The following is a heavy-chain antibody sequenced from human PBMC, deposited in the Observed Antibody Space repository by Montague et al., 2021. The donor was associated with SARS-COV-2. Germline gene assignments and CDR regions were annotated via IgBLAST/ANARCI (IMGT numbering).Heavy chain of an antibody. D-gene: IGHD1-14*01. CDR1: GASFSGHY. CDR3: AASPDNAPWYFDL. Sequence: SETLSLTCAVSGASFSGHYWNWIRQSPGKGLEWIGEINHRGSSNSNPALKSRVTISVDTSKNQFSLNLSSVTAADTAVYYCAASPDNAPWYFDLWGRGTLVTVS. CDR2: INHRGSS. V-gene: IGHV4-34*01. J-gene: IGHJ2*01.